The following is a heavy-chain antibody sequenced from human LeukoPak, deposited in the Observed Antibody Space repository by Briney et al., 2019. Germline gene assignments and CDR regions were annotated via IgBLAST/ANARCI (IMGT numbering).Heavy chain of an antibody. CDR2: INPHTGNP. D-gene: IGHD6-6*01. CDR1: GYTFTNYA. J-gene: IGHJ4*02. Sequence: ASVKVSCKASGYTFTNYAINWVRQAPGQGLEWMGWINPHTGNPTYARGFTGRFVFSLDTSVSTAYLQINSLKAEDTAVYYCAREGPESLGSSSPSFDYWGQGTLVTVSS. CDR3: AREGPESLGSSSPSFDY. V-gene: IGHV7-4-1*02.